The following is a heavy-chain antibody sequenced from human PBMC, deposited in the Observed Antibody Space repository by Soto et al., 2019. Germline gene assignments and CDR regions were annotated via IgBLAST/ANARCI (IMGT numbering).Heavy chain of an antibody. CDR3: AKNTLYLQMNSLRAEDTAVYYCARDDSSGWQNNYYYGMDV. Sequence: SETLSLTCAGYGGSFSGYYWNGLRQPPGKGLEWIGEINHSGSTNYNPSLKSRVTISVDTSKNQFSLKLSSVKGRLTISRDNAKNTLYLQMNSLRAEDTAVYYCARDDSSGWQNNYYYGMDVWGQGTTVTVSS. V-gene: IGHV4-34*01. D-gene: IGHD6-19*01. J-gene: IGHJ6*02. CDR1: GGSFSGYY. CDR2: INHSGST.